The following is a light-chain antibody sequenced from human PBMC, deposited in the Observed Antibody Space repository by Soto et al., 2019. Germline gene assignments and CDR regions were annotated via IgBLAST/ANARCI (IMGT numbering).Light chain of an antibody. Sequence: QSVLTQPASVSGSPGQSITIFCTGTSSDVGTYNLVSWYQQHPGTAPKLMIYEGSKRPSGVSNRFSGSKSGNTASLTISGLQGEDEADYYCCSYAGSRTLVFGGGTKLTVL. CDR3: CSYAGSRTLV. CDR1: SSDVGTYNL. J-gene: IGLJ2*01. CDR2: EGS. V-gene: IGLV2-23*01.